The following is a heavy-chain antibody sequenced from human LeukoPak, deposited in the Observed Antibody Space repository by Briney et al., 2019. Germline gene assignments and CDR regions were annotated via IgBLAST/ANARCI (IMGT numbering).Heavy chain of an antibody. V-gene: IGHV3-7*03. Sequence: GGPLRLSCATTGFTFRRYWMSWVRQAPGKGLEWVANINEAGSDKYYVDSVKGRFTISRANARNSLYLQMGGLTGDDTAIYYCAKDPGDKAIDRWFDPWGQGTLVTVSS. CDR1: GFTFRRYW. CDR3: AKDPGDKAIDRWFDP. D-gene: IGHD3-10*01. J-gene: IGHJ5*02. CDR2: INEAGSDK.